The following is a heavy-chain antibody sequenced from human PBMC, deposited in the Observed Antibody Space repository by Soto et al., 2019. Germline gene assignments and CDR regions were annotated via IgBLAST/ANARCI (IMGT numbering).Heavy chain of an antibody. D-gene: IGHD4-17*01. V-gene: IGHV1-69*12. CDR3: ARGKPMPTVVNDNFDY. J-gene: IGHJ4*02. CDR1: GGTFSSYA. Sequence: QVQLVQSGAEVKKPGSSVKVSCKASGGTFSSYAISWVRQAPGQGLEWMGGIIPIFGTANYAQKFQGRVTITAEESTSTAYMELSSLRSEDTAVYYCARGKPMPTVVNDNFDYWGQGTLVTVSS. CDR2: IIPIFGTA.